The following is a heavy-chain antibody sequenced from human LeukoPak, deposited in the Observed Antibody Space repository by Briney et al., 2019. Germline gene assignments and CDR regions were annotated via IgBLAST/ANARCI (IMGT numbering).Heavy chain of an antibody. Sequence: PSQTLSLTYTVSGGSISSGSYYWSWIRQPAGKGLEWIGRIYTSGSTNYNPSLKSRVTISVDTSKNQFSLKVSSVTAADTAVYYCASTIFGYYYMDVWGKGTTVTVSS. V-gene: IGHV4-61*02. J-gene: IGHJ6*03. CDR2: IYTSGST. D-gene: IGHD3-3*01. CDR3: ASTIFGYYYMDV. CDR1: GGSISSGSYY.